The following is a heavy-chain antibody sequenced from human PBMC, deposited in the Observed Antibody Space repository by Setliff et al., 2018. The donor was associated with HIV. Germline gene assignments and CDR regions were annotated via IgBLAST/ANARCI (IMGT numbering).Heavy chain of an antibody. CDR2: IIPILGIA. V-gene: IGHV1-69*02. Sequence: SVKVSCKASGGTFSSYTISWVRQAPGQGLEWMGRIIPILGIANYAQKFQGRVTITADKSTSTAYMELSSLRSEDTAVYYWSRGIVVVVAAIRADYFQHWGQGTLVTVSS. D-gene: IGHD2-15*01. CDR1: GGTFSSYT. J-gene: IGHJ1*01. CDR3: SRGIVVVVAAIRADYFQH.